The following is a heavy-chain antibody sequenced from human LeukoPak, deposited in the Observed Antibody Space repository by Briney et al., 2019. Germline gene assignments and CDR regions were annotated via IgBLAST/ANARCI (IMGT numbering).Heavy chain of an antibody. D-gene: IGHD3-10*01. CDR2: ISYDGSNK. CDR3: AKGVYFDY. Sequence: GKSMRLSSAASGFTFSSYGMHWGRQTPGKGLEWVAVISYDGSNKYYADSVKGRFTISRDNSKNTLYLQMNSLRAEDTAVYYCAKGVYFDYWGQGTLVTVSS. J-gene: IGHJ4*02. V-gene: IGHV3-30*18. CDR1: GFTFSSYG.